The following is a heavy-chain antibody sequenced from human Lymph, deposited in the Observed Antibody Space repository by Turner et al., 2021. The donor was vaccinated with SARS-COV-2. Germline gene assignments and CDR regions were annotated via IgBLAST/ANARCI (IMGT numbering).Heavy chain of an antibody. Sequence: EVQLLESGGGLVQPGGSLSLSCAASGFTFSSYAMSWVRQAPGKGLEWVSVISGNGGSTYYAGSVKGRFTISRDNSKNTVYLQMKSLRAEDTAVYYCAKNEMAMIAVVITLFDYWGQGTLVTVSS. CDR3: AKNEMAMIAVVITLFDY. J-gene: IGHJ4*02. V-gene: IGHV3-23*01. CDR2: ISGNGGST. CDR1: GFTFSSYA. D-gene: IGHD3-22*01.